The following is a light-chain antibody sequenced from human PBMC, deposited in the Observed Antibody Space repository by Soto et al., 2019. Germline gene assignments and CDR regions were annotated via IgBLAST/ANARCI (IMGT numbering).Light chain of an antibody. CDR1: TSDVGGYNY. J-gene: IGLJ1*01. CDR3: GSYTGSSTYV. V-gene: IGLV2-14*01. Sequence: QSALTQPASVSGSLGQSITISCTGTTSDVGGYNYVSWYQQHPGKAPILMIYEVTNRPSGVSNRFSGSKSGNRASLTISGLQVEDEAEYYCGSYTGSSTYVFGTGTKLTVL. CDR2: EVT.